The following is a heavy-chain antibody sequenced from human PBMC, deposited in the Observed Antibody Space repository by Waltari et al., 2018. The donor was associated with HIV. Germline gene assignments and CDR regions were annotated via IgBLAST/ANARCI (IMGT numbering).Heavy chain of an antibody. J-gene: IGHJ3*02. CDR3: ARHAFPSGFDI. V-gene: IGHV4-31*11. CDR2: IYNNGNT. D-gene: IGHD3-16*01. CDR1: GVSINIGGYY. Sequence: QVQLQESGPGLLRPSQTLSLTCAVSGVSINIGGYYWSWVRQHPETGLEWIGHIYNNGNTYSNPSLKSRVTISVDTSKNQFSLKLSSVTAADTAVYYCARHAFPSGFDIWGQGTMVTVSS.